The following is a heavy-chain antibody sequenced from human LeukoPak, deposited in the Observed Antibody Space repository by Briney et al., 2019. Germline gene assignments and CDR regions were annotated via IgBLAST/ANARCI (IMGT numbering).Heavy chain of an antibody. D-gene: IGHD6-19*01. CDR2: ISSNGGST. CDR1: GFTFSSYA. J-gene: IGHJ4*02. Sequence: GGSLRLSCSASGFTFSSYAMHWVRQAPGKGLEYVSAISSNGGSTYYADSVKGRFTISRDNSKNTLYLQMSSLRAEDTAVYYCVKGGSSGWVRGDYFDYWGQGTLVTVSS. CDR3: VKGGSSGWVRGDYFDY. V-gene: IGHV3-64D*09.